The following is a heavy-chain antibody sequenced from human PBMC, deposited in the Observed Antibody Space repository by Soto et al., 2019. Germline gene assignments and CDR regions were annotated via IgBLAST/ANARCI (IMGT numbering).Heavy chain of an antibody. CDR1: GFTFSSYG. Sequence: PGGSLRLSWAASGFTFSSYGMHWVRQAPGKGLEWVAGIWYEGSNKYYADSVKGRFTISRDNSTNTLYLKMNILRAEDTAVYYSATEFAAGYGIAADGLNYWGQGTLVTVSS. CDR3: ATEFAAGYGIAADGLNY. J-gene: IGHJ4*02. D-gene: IGHD6-13*01. CDR2: IWYEGSNK. V-gene: IGHV3-33*01.